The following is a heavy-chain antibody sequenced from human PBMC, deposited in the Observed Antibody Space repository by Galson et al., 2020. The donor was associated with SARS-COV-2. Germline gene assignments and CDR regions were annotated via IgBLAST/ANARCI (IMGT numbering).Heavy chain of an antibody. V-gene: IGHV4-30-4*01. CDR1: GGSISSGDYY. CDR2: IYYSGST. D-gene: IGHD6-13*01. CDR3: ASTKAGIAAASYGMDV. J-gene: IGHJ6*02. Sequence: ASETLSLTCTVSGGSISSGDYYWSWIRQPPGKGLEWIGYIYYSGSTYYNPSLKSRVTISVDTSKNQFSLKLSSVTAADTAVYYCASTKAGIAAASYGMDVWGQGTTVTVSS.